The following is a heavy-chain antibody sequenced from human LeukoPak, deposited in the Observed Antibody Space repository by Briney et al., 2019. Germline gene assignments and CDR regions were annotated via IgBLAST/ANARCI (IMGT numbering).Heavy chain of an antibody. J-gene: IGHJ5*02. CDR3: AKDSGDVLLWFGKLNWFDP. V-gene: IGHV3-23*01. CDR1: GFTFSSYA. Sequence: GGSLRLSCAASGFTFSSYAMSWVRQALGKGLEWVSAISGSGGSTYYADSVKGRFTISRDNSKNTLYLQMNSLRAEDTAVYYCAKDSGDVLLWFGKLNWFDPWGQGTLVTVSS. CDR2: ISGSGGST. D-gene: IGHD3-10*01.